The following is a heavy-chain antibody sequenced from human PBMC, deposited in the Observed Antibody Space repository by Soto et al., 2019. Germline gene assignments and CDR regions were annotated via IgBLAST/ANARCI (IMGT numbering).Heavy chain of an antibody. V-gene: IGHV4-59*08. Sequence: NPSETLSLTCTVSGGSISSYYWSWIRQPPGKGLEWIGYIYYSGSTNYNPSLKSRVTISVDTSNNQFSLRLSSVTAADTAVYYCARLLWFGESVWFDYWGQGTLVTVSS. D-gene: IGHD3-10*01. CDR2: IYYSGST. J-gene: IGHJ4*02. CDR3: ARLLWFGESVWFDY. CDR1: GGSISSYY.